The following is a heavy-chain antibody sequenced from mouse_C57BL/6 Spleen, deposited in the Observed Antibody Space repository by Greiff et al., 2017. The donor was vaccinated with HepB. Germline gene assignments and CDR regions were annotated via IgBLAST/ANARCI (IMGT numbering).Heavy chain of an antibody. CDR3: ARAADWDIESAMDY. J-gene: IGHJ4*01. D-gene: IGHD4-1*01. Sequence: QVQLQQPGAELVKPGASVKLSCKASGYTFTSYWMQWVKQRPGQGLEWIGEIDPCDCCTNYNQKFKGKATLTVDTSSSTAYMQLSSLTSEDSAVYFCARAADWDIESAMDYWGQGTSVTVSS. CDR2: IDPCDCCT. V-gene: IGHV1-50*01. CDR1: GYTFTSYW.